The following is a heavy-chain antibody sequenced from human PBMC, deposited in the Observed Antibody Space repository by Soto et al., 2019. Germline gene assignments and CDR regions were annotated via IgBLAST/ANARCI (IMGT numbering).Heavy chain of an antibody. J-gene: IGHJ5*02. CDR1: GFTFSSHW. D-gene: IGHD5-18*01. Sequence: GGSLRLSCAASGFTFSSHWMTWVRQAPGKGLEWVANIKADGSEKNYVDSVKGRFTISRDNAKNSLYLQINSLRAEDTAVYYCARDLRADGQGGTAMVTPWFDPWGQGTLVTVSS. CDR2: IKADGSEK. CDR3: ARDLRADGQGGTAMVTPWFDP. V-gene: IGHV3-7*01.